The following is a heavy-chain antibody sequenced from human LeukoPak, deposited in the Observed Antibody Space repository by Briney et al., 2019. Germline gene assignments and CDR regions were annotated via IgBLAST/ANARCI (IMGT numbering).Heavy chain of an antibody. CDR3: AKDTRWSAYCSSTSCYRGLDY. CDR1: VFTYEVYA. J-gene: IGHJ4*02. Sequence: GRSVRLFCGASVFTYEVYAMLWLRQAPGKGLEWVSGFKWNSGSIGCADSVKGSFTLYRDNAENSLYLQMNSRRAEDTTLYYCAKDTRWSAYCSSTSCYRGLDYWGQGTLVTVSS. CDR2: FKWNSGSI. V-gene: IGHV3-9*01. D-gene: IGHD2-2*01.